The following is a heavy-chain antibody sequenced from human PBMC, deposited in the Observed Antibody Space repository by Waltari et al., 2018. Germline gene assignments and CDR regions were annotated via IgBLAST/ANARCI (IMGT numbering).Heavy chain of an antibody. D-gene: IGHD3-22*01. V-gene: IGHV1-3*01. Sequence: QVQLVQSGAEVKKPGASVKVSCKASGYTFTSYAMHWVRQAPGPRREWMGWINAGNSNTKDSQKCQCRVTITRDTSRRTAYMRLSRLRSEDTAVYYCAGGNDYYDRSGDYRGAFDIWGQGTMVTVSS. CDR2: INAGNSNT. CDR1: GYTFTSYA. J-gene: IGHJ3*02. CDR3: AGGNDYYDRSGDYRGAFDI.